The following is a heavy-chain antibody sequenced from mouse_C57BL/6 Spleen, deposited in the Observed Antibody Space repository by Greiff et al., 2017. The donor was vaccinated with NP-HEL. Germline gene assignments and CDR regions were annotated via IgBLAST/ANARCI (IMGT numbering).Heavy chain of an antibody. Sequence: QVQLQQSGPGLVQPSQSLSITCTVSGFSLTSYGVHWVRQSPGKGLEWLGVIWSGGSTDYNAAFISRLSISKDNSKSQVFFKMNSLQADDTAIYYCARKKIANWDDYYAMDYWGQGTSVTVSS. J-gene: IGHJ4*01. D-gene: IGHD4-1*01. CDR3: ARKKIANWDDYYAMDY. CDR1: GFSLTSYG. V-gene: IGHV2-2*01. CDR2: IWSGGST.